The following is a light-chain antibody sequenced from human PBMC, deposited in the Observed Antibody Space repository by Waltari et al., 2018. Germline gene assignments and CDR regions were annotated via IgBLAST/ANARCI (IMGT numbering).Light chain of an antibody. CDR1: SRDVGNYDL. CDR2: EDT. V-gene: IGLV2-23*01. J-gene: IGLJ2*01. Sequence: QSALTQPASVSGSPGQSITISCTGTSRDVGNYDLVSWYQQHPGKVPKLLIFEDTKRLQGGSTRVFGSKSGNTASLTISGLQAEDEADYYCSSYAGGIASLLFGGGTKLTVL. CDR3: SSYAGGIASLL.